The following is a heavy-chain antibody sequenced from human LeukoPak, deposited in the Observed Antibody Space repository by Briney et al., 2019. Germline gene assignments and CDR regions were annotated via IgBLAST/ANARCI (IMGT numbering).Heavy chain of an antibody. Sequence: SETLSLTCAVYGGSFSGYYWSWIRQPPGKGLEWIGEINHSGSTDYNPSLKSRVTISVDTSKNQFSLKLSSVTAADTAVYYCARQSGYSSGWYGFGNWFDPWGQGTLVAVSS. CDR2: INHSGST. CDR3: ARQSGYSSGWYGFGNWFDP. D-gene: IGHD6-19*01. CDR1: GGSFSGYY. J-gene: IGHJ5*02. V-gene: IGHV4-34*01.